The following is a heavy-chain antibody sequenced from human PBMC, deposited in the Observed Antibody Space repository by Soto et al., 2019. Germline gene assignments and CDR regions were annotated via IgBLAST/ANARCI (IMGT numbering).Heavy chain of an antibody. CDR2: ISGSGGST. V-gene: IGHV3-23*01. Sequence: EVQLLESGGGLVQPGGSLRLSCAASGFTFSSYAMSWVRQTPGKGLEWVSAISGSGGSTYYADSVKGRFTISRDNSKNTLYMQMNSLRAEDTAVYYCAKCPVWSWRYVQFDYWGQGTLVTVSS. CDR3: AKCPVWSWRYVQFDY. CDR1: GFTFSSYA. J-gene: IGHJ4*02. D-gene: IGHD3-3*01.